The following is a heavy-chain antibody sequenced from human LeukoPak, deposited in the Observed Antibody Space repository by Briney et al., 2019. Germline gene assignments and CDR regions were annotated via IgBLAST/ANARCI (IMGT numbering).Heavy chain of an antibody. CDR2: MYYSGTT. D-gene: IGHD1-14*01. J-gene: IGHJ5*02. CDR1: GDSFSGYY. V-gene: IGHV4-59*08. Sequence: SETLSLTCSVSGDSFSGYYWSWIRQPPGKGLEWIGYMYYSGTTSYNPSLKSRVTLSTDTSKNHFSLKLYSVTAADTGVYYCARHDNYPGFGRGFDPWGQGFLVTVTS. CDR3: ARHDNYPGFGRGFDP.